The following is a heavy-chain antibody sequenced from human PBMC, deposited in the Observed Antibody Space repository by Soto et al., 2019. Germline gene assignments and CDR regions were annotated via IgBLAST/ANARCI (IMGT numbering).Heavy chain of an antibody. Sequence: PSETLSLTCTVSGGSISSSYWSWIRQPPGKGLEWIAYIFHTGSTFYNSSLKPRVTISVDRSKNQFSLKLKSVTETDTAVYYCARVKVGDLFRFNWFFDLWGRGTLVTVSS. CDR2: IFHTGST. CDR1: GGSISSSY. V-gene: IGHV4-59*04. CDR3: ARVKVGDLFRFNWFFDL. J-gene: IGHJ2*01. D-gene: IGHD3-3*01.